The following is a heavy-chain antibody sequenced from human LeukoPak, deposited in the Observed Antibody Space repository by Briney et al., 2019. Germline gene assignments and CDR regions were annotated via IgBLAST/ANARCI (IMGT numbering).Heavy chain of an antibody. Sequence: SETLSLTCTVSGGSISSYYWTWIRQPPGKGLEWIGYIHSSGSPDYNPSLKSRVTISADTPNNQFSLKLSSVTATDTAVYYCARRDVGAAGRYFDLWGRGTLVTVSS. V-gene: IGHV4-59*08. CDR1: GGSISSYY. D-gene: IGHD1-26*01. J-gene: IGHJ2*01. CDR2: IHSSGSP. CDR3: ARRDVGAAGRYFDL.